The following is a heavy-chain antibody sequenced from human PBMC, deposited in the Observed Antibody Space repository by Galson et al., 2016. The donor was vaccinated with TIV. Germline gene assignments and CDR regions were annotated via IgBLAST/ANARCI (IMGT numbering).Heavy chain of an antibody. CDR2: ISGYNGKT. J-gene: IGHJ6*02. Sequence: SVKVSCKATGYTFTSFGIAWVRQAPGRGLEWMRWISGYNGKTYCAQKFQDRVTMTTDTSTNTAYMELRSLRSDDTAVYYCTRDRSIAAPRDMDVWGQGTAVTVSS. D-gene: IGHD6-6*01. V-gene: IGHV1-18*01. CDR3: TRDRSIAAPRDMDV. CDR1: GYTFTSFG.